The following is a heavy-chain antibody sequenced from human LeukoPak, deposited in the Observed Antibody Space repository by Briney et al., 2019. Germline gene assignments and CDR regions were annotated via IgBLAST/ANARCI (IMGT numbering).Heavy chain of an antibody. Sequence: GGSLRLSCAASGFTFSDYYMSWIRQAPGKGLEWVSYISYSGSTIFYADSVKGRFTISRDNAKNSLYLQMNSLRAEDTALYYCAREGTGYGDYYYYMDVWGKGTTVTVSS. V-gene: IGHV3-11*01. J-gene: IGHJ6*03. CDR3: AREGTGYGDYYYYMDV. CDR1: GFTFSDYY. CDR2: ISYSGSTI. D-gene: IGHD4-17*01.